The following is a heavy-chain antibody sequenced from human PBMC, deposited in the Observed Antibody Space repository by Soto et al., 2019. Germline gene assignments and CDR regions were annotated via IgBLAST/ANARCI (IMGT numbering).Heavy chain of an antibody. V-gene: IGHV1-69*01. Sequence: QLHLVQSGAEVKKAGSSVKVSCKASGGTVSSYAITWVRQAPGKGLEWMGVFIPIFVSAHYAPKFQGRITITAAESTSTAYMELGGLTSEDTAIYYCARDVSSDTTGFRGYDLWGQGTQVTVSS. CDR1: GGTVSSYA. D-gene: IGHD3-10*01. J-gene: IGHJ4*02. CDR2: FIPIFVSA. CDR3: ARDVSSDTTGFRGYDL.